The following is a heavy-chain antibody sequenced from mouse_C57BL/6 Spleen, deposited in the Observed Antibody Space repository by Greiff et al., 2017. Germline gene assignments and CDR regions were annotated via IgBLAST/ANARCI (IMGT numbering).Heavy chain of an antibody. CDR3: ARSRYCDYDRAWFAY. CDR2: ISSGSSTI. CDR1: GFTFSDYG. V-gene: IGHV5-17*01. D-gene: IGHD2-4*01. J-gene: IGHJ3*01. Sequence: EVKLVESGGGLVKPGGSLKLSCAASGFTFSDYGMHWVRQAPEKGLEWVAYISSGSSTIYYADTVKGRFTISRDNAKNTLFLQMTSLRSEDTAMYYCARSRYCDYDRAWFAYWGEGTLVTVSA.